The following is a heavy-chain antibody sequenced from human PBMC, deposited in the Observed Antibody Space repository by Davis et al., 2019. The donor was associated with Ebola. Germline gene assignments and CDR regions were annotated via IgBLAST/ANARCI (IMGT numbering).Heavy chain of an antibody. J-gene: IGHJ4*02. Sequence: PGGSLRLSCAASGFTFITYGMHWVRQAPGKGLEWVAVISYDGSNKFYADSVKGRFTISRDNSKNTLYLQMNSLRAEDTAVYYCARGVRHQWLHLDYWGQGTLVTVSS. CDR3: ARGVRHQWLHLDY. V-gene: IGHV3-30*03. CDR2: ISYDGSNK. CDR1: GFTFITYG. D-gene: IGHD2-8*01.